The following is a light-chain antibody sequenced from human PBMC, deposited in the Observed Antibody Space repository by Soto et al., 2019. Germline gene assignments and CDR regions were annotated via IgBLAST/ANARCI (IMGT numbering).Light chain of an antibody. CDR1: QTVSSN. V-gene: IGKV3-15*01. Sequence: EVVLTQSPGTLSLSPGERATLSYRASQTVSSNFLAWYQQTPGQAPRLLIYGASTRATGIPVRFSGSASGTEFTLTISSLQSEDFTVYYCQQYNKWPLTFGQGTKVDIK. CDR3: QQYNKWPLT. CDR2: GAS. J-gene: IGKJ1*01.